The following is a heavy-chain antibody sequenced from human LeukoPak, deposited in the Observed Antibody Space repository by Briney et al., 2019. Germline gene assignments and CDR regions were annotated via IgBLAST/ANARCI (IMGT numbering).Heavy chain of an antibody. J-gene: IGHJ4*02. CDR1: GFTFDDYA. CDR3: AKDHYYDSSGYLPYFDY. CDR2: ISWDGGSI. Sequence: GGSLRLSCAASGFTFDDYAMHWVRQAPGKGLEWVSLISWDGGSIYYADSVKGRFAISRDNSKNSLYLQMNSLRAEDTALYYCAKDHYYDSSGYLPYFDYWGQGTLVTVSS. D-gene: IGHD3-22*01. V-gene: IGHV3-43D*03.